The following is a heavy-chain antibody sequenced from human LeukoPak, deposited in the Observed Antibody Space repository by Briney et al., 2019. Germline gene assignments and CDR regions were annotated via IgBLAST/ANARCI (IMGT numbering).Heavy chain of an antibody. V-gene: IGHV3-23*01. CDR1: GFTFSSYA. CDR3: AKDISTRWYSSTPLPGDY. CDR2: ITGSGGNT. J-gene: IGHJ4*02. Sequence: GGSLRLSCAASGFTFSSYAMTWVRQAPGRGLEWVSGITGSGGNTYYADSVKGRFTISRDNSKNTLYLQMSSLRAEDTAIYYCAKDISTRWYSSTPLPGDYWGQRTLVTVSS. D-gene: IGHD6-13*01.